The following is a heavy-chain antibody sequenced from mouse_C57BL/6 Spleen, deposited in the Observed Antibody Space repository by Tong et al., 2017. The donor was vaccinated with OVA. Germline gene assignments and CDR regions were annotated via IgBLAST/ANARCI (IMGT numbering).Heavy chain of an antibody. CDR3: ARTNEWFAY. V-gene: IGHV1-22*01. CDR2: INPNNGGT. J-gene: IGHJ3*01. D-gene: IGHD1-3*01. Sequence: VQLQESGPELVKPGASVKMSCKASGYTFTDYNMHWVKQSHGKSLEWIGYINPNNGGTSYNQKFKGKATLTVDQSSSTAYMELRSLTSEDSAVYYCARTNEWFAYWGQGTLVTVSA. CDR1: GYTFTDYN.